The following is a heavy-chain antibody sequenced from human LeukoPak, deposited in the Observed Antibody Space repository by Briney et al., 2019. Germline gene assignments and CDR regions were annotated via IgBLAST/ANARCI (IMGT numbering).Heavy chain of an antibody. J-gene: IGHJ2*01. CDR2: IFYSGST. CDR3: ARGRDGYNFHWYFDL. V-gene: IGHV4-39*07. Sequence: PSETLSLTCTVSGGSISTSNYYWGWIRQPPGKGLEWIGNIFYSGSTYYSPSLRSRVTISVDTSKNQFSLRLSSVTAADTAVYYCARGRDGYNFHWYFDLWGRGILVTVSS. D-gene: IGHD5-24*01. CDR1: GGSISTSNYY.